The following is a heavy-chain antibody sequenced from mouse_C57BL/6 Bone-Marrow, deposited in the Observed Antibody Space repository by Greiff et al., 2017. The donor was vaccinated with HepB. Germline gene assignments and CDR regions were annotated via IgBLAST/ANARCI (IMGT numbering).Heavy chain of an antibody. Sequence: EVQLVESGGDLVKPGGSLKLSCAASGFTFSSYGMSWVRQTPDKRLEWVATISSGGSYTYYPDSVKGRITITRDNAKNTLYLQMSSLKSEDTAMYYCARQGGYYDYWGQGTTLTVSS. CDR3: ARQGGYYDY. CDR2: ISSGGSYT. J-gene: IGHJ2*01. CDR1: GFTFSSYG. D-gene: IGHD2-3*01. V-gene: IGHV5-6*01.